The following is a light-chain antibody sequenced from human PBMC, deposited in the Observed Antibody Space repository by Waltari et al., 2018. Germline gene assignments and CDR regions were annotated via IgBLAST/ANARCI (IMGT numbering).Light chain of an antibody. CDR2: VNSDGSH. CDR1: SGHSSNV. Sequence: QLVLTQSPSASASLGASVKLTCTLSSGHSSNVIAWLQQQPEKGPRYVMKVNSDGSHSKGDEIPDRLSGSSSGAERYLTISSLQSEDEADYYCQTGGHGTWVFGGGTKLTVL. V-gene: IGLV4-69*01. J-gene: IGLJ3*02. CDR3: QTGGHGTWV.